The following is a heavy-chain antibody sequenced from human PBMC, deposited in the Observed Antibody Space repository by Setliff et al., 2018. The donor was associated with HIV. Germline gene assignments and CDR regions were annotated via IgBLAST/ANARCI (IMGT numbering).Heavy chain of an antibody. CDR1: GSNSATYW. J-gene: IGHJ4*02. CDR3: ARGRGGYFGGGRYYNLPYFDS. D-gene: IGHD2-15*01. CDR2: LYFGDSDP. Sequence: PGESLKISCKTSGSNSATYWVGWVRQMPGKGLEWLGILYFGDSDPKYNPSFEGQVTISADKSIKTAFLQWRSLETSDTAIYYCARGRGGYFGGGRYYNLPYFDSWGQGTLVTVSS. V-gene: IGHV5-51*01.